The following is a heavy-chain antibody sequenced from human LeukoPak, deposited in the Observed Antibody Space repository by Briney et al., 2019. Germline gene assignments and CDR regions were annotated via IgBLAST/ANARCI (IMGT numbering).Heavy chain of an antibody. D-gene: IGHD6-13*01. CDR1: GFTFSSYA. CDR2: ITGSGGDT. Sequence: GGSLRLSCAASGFTFSSYAMSWVRQAPGKGLVWVSAITGSGGDTYYADAVKGRFTISRDNSKNTLYLQMNSLRAEDTAVYYCAKDLDIAAAHWGQGTLVTVSS. CDR3: AKDLDIAAAH. V-gene: IGHV3-23*01. J-gene: IGHJ4*02.